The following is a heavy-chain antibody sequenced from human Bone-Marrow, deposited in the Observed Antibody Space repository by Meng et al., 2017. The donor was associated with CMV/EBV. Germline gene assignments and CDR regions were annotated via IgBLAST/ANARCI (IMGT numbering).Heavy chain of an antibody. D-gene: IGHD6-13*01. CDR2: ISYDGSNK. Sequence: AGLIFSSYAMHWVRQAPGKGLEWVAVISYDGSNKYYADSVKGRFTISRDNSKNTLYLQMNSLRAEDTAVYYCARDPRYSSSWDYFDYWGQGTLVTVSS. V-gene: IGHV3-30-3*01. J-gene: IGHJ4*02. CDR1: GLIFSSYA. CDR3: ARDPRYSSSWDYFDY.